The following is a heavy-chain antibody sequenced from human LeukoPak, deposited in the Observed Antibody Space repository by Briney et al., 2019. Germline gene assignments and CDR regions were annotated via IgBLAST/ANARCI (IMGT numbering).Heavy chain of an antibody. V-gene: IGHV3-30*18. CDR2: ISYDGSNK. D-gene: IGHD6-19*01. J-gene: IGHJ5*02. CDR1: GFTFSSYG. CDR3: AKAGSSGWNNWFDP. Sequence: PGGSLRLSCAASGFTFSSYGMHWVRQAPGKGLEWVAVISYDGSNKYYADSVKGRFTISRDNSKNTLYLQMNSLRAEDTAVYYCAKAGSSGWNNWFDPWGQGTLVTVSS.